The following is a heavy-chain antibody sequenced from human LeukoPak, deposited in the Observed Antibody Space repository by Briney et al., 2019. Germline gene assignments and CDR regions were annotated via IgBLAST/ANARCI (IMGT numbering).Heavy chain of an antibody. CDR3: ARGPSAYPKCFDY. D-gene: IGHD5-12*01. Sequence: GGSLRLSCAASGFNFSSFVMHWVRQAPGTGLEWVAVIWYDGSNKYYADSVKGRFTISRDNSKNTLYLQMNSLRAEDTAVYYCARGPSAYPKCFDYWGQGTLVTVSS. CDR2: IWYDGSNK. J-gene: IGHJ4*02. V-gene: IGHV3-33*01. CDR1: GFNFSSFV.